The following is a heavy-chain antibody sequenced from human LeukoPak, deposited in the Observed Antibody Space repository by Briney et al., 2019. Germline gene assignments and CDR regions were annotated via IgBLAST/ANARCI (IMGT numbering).Heavy chain of an antibody. CDR1: GGSISSYY. Sequence: SETLSLTCTVSGGSISSYYWSWVRQPPGKGLEWIGYIYYSGGTNYNPSLKSRVTISVDTSKNQFSLKLSSVTAADTAVYYCARDRVEGMDVWGQGTTVTVSS. J-gene: IGHJ6*02. CDR2: IYYSGGT. V-gene: IGHV4-59*01. CDR3: ARDRVEGMDV. D-gene: IGHD3-10*01.